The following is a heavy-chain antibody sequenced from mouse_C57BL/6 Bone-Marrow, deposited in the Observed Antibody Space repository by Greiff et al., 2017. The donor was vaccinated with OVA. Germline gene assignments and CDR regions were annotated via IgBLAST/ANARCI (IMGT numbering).Heavy chain of an antibody. CDR3: ARDHYYGSSYVAMDY. Sequence: VQLQQPGAELVKPGASVKMSCKASGYTFTSYWITWVKQRPGQGLVWIGDIYPGSGSTNYNEKFKSKATLTVDTSSSTAYLQLSSLTSEDSAVYYCARDHYYGSSYVAMDYWGQGTSVTVSS. V-gene: IGHV1-55*01. D-gene: IGHD1-1*01. CDR2: IYPGSGST. CDR1: GYTFTSYW. J-gene: IGHJ4*01.